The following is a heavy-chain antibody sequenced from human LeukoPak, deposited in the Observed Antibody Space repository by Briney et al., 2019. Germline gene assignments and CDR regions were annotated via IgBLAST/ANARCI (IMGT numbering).Heavy chain of an antibody. J-gene: IGHJ4*02. CDR1: GGSISSYY. CDR2: IHYSGST. V-gene: IGHV4-59*01. Sequence: SETLSLTCSVSGGSISSYYWSWIRQPPEKGLEWIGYIHYSGSTSYNPSLKSRVTMSVDTSKNQFSLKVSSVTAADTAVYFCARGGGSWYADYWGQGILVTVSS. D-gene: IGHD6-13*01. CDR3: ARGGGSWYADY.